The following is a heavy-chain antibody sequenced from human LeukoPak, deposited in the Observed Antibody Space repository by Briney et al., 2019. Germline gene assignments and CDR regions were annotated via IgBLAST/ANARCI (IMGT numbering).Heavy chain of an antibody. V-gene: IGHV3-23*01. D-gene: IGHD3-22*01. CDR3: AKSAYYDSSGFYREYCFDY. CDR1: RFTFSNYA. Sequence: GGSLRLSCAASRFTFSNYAMSWVRQAPGKGLEWVSTISGSGGSTYYADSVKGRFTISRDNSKNTLHLQMNSLRAEDTAVYYCAKSAYYDSSGFYREYCFDYWGQGTLVTVSS. J-gene: IGHJ4*02. CDR2: ISGSGGST.